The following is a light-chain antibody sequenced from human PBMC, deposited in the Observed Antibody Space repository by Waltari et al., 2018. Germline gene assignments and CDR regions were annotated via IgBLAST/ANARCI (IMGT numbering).Light chain of an antibody. CDR3: QYYNSAPRT. Sequence: VVLTQSPGTLSLSTGESATLSCRASEKITSSYIAWYQHKPGQAPRLLIYTASYRATGVPDRFSGSGSGTDFVLTISRLEPEDFAVYYCQYYNSAPRTFGQGTKVEIK. V-gene: IGKV3-20*01. CDR2: TAS. CDR1: EKITSSY. J-gene: IGKJ1*01.